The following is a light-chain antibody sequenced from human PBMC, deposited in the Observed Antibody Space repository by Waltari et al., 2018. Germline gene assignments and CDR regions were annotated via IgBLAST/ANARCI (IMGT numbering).Light chain of an antibody. CDR1: QGISSR. J-gene: IGKJ1*01. CDR3: QHVNSVPRT. CDR2: DAS. V-gene: IGKV1-12*01. Sequence: DIQMTQSPSSVSASVGDRVTLTCRASQGISSRLAWYQQKPGKAPKLLIYDASSLHSGVPSRFSGSGSGTDFTLTIRSLQPEDFATYYCQHVNSVPRTFGQGTKVEVK.